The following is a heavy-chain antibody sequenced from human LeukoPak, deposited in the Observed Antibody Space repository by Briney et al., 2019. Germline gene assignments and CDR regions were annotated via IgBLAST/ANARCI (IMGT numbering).Heavy chain of an antibody. J-gene: IGHJ3*02. CDR2: IYCSGST. V-gene: IGHV4-59*01. Sequence: SETLSLTCTVSGGSISSYYWSWIRQPPGKGLEWIGYIYCSGSTNYNPSLKSRVTISVDTSKNQFSLKLSSVTAADTAVYYCARKNPAYCGGDCYSYAFDIWGQGTMVTVSS. D-gene: IGHD2-21*01. CDR3: ARKNPAYCGGDCYSYAFDI. CDR1: GGSISSYY.